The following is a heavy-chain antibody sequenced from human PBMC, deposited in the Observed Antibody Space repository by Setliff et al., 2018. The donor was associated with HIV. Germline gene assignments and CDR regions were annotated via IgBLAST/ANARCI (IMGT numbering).Heavy chain of an antibody. D-gene: IGHD3-22*01. Sequence: PGGSLRLSCTTSGFTFGDYAMSWVRQAPGKGLEWVANINKDGSEKDYMDSVKGRFTISRDNAKNSLFLQMNSLRAEDTAVYYCARGPYYYGSSTYSYFDCWGQGTLVT. V-gene: IGHV3-7*01. CDR1: GFTFGDYA. J-gene: IGHJ4*02. CDR3: ARGPYYYGSSTYSYFDC. CDR2: INKDGSEK.